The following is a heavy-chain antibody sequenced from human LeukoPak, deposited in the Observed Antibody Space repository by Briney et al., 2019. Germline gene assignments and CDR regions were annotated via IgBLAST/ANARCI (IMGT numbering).Heavy chain of an antibody. V-gene: IGHV1-2*02. CDR1: GYTFTGYY. Sequence: ASVRVSCKASGYTFTGYYMHWVRQAPGQGLDWMGWINPNSGGTNYAQKFQGRVTMTRDTSISTAYMELSRLRFDDTAVYYCARDPAIYYESDYYFDYWGQGTLVTVSS. D-gene: IGHD3-22*01. J-gene: IGHJ4*02. CDR3: ARDPAIYYESDYYFDY. CDR2: INPNSGGT.